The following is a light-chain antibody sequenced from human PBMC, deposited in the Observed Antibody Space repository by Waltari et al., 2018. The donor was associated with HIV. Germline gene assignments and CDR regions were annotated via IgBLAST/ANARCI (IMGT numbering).Light chain of an antibody. CDR3: QAWDRSTVI. Sequence: YELTQPPSVSVSPGQTANITCSGDKLGQKYAHWYQQKSGQSPVLLIYEDSKRRSGVPERFSGSISGDTATLTISGTQAEDEADYHCQAWDRSTVIFAGGTKLTVL. J-gene: IGLJ2*01. CDR1: KLGQKY. V-gene: IGLV3-1*01. CDR2: EDS.